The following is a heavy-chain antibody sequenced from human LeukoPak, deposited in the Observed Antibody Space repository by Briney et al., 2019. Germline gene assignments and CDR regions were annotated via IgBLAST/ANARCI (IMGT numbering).Heavy chain of an antibody. CDR3: ARVWCSSTSCYTSPLDY. Sequence: PGGSLRLSCAASGFTFSNYWMHWVRQAPGKGLVWVSRIKSDGSSTIYADSVKGRFTISRDNAKNTLSLQMNSLRAEDTAVYYCARVWCSSTSCYTSPLDYWGQGTLVTVPP. D-gene: IGHD2-2*02. J-gene: IGHJ4*02. V-gene: IGHV3-74*01. CDR1: GFTFSNYW. CDR2: IKSDGSST.